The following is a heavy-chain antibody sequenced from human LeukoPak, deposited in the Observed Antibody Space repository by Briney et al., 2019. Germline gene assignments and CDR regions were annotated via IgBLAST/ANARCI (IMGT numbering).Heavy chain of an antibody. CDR3: ARENYYDSSGAFDY. V-gene: IGHV3-23*01. D-gene: IGHD3-22*01. J-gene: IGHJ4*02. Sequence: GGSLRLSCAASGFTFSSYAMSWVRQAPGKGLEWVSAISGSGGSTYYADSVKGRFTISRDNSKNSLYLQMNSLRAEDTAVYYCARENYYDSSGAFDYWGQGTLVTVSS. CDR2: ISGSGGST. CDR1: GFTFSSYA.